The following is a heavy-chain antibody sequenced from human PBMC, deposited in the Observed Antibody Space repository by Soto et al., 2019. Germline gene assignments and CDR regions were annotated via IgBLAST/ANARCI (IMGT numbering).Heavy chain of an antibody. D-gene: IGHD2-2*02. V-gene: IGHV1-69*13. CDR2: IIPIFGTA. Sequence: SSVKVSCKASGGTFSSYAISWVRQAPGQGLEWMGGIIPIFGTANYAQKFQGRVTITADESTSTAYMELSSLRSEDTAVYYCAREGGGIVVVQAAIEEINGMDVWGK. CDR3: AREGGGIVVVQAAIEEINGMDV. CDR1: GGTFSSYA. J-gene: IGHJ6*04.